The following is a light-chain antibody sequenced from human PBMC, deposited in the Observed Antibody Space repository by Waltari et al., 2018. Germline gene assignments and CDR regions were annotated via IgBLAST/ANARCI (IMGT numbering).Light chain of an antibody. J-gene: IGKJ4*01. CDR1: QSVSSN. CDR3: QQYNNWPLT. V-gene: IGKV3-15*01. CDR2: RAS. Sequence: EIVMTQSPATLSVSPGERATLSCRASQSVSSNLAWYQQKPGQAPRLLIYRASTRVTDIPARFSGSGSGTEFTLTISSLQSEDFAVYYCQQYNNWPLTFGGGTKVEIK.